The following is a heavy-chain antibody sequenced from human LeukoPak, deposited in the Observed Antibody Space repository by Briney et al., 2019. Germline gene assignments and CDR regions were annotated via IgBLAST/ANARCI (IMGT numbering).Heavy chain of an antibody. CDR1: GISFSNAW. D-gene: IGHD2-2*01. J-gene: IGHJ4*02. Sequence: GGSLRLSCAGSGISFSNAWMSWVRQAPGKGLEWVGRITRKIDGETTDYAAPVKGRFTISRNDPENTLFLQMNSLKTEDTAVYYCATVFSSSNEFFDYWGQGALVTVSS. CDR3: ATVFSSSNEFFDY. V-gene: IGHV3-15*01. CDR2: ITRKIDGETT.